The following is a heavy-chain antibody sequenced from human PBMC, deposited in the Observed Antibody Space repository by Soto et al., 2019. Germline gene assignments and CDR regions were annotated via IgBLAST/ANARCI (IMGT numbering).Heavy chain of an antibody. CDR3: ASGDYYDRSFDS. Sequence: GESLKISCAASGFSFSSSWMNWVRQAPGKGLEWVADIKEDGSEKYYVDSLKGRFTISRDNAKNSLYLQMNSLRAEDTAVYYCASGDYYDRSFDSWGQGTLVPVSS. CDR2: IKEDGSEK. CDR1: GFSFSSSW. V-gene: IGHV3-7*03. J-gene: IGHJ4*02. D-gene: IGHD3-22*01.